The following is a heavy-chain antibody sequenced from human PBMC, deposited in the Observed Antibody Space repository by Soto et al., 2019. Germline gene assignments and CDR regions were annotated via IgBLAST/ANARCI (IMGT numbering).Heavy chain of an antibody. Sequence: SVKVSCKASGGTFSSYAISWVRQAPGQGLEWMGGIIPIFGTANYAQKFQGRVTITADKSTSTAYMELSSLRSEDTAVYYCARDRYDYGDFFDYWGQGTLVTVSS. D-gene: IGHD4-17*01. CDR2: IIPIFGTA. J-gene: IGHJ4*02. V-gene: IGHV1-69*06. CDR1: GGTFSSYA. CDR3: ARDRYDYGDFFDY.